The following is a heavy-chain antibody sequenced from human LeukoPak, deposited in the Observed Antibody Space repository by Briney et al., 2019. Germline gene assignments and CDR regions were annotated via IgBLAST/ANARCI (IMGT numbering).Heavy chain of an antibody. J-gene: IGHJ4*02. CDR1: GFTLSSYE. V-gene: IGHV3-48*03. Sequence: PGGSLRLSCAASGFTLSSYEMNWVRQAPGKGLEWVSYISGSGNTIYYTDSVKGRFTISRDNAKNTLYLQMNSLTVEDTAVYFCARSLVVGGTRPNDYWGQGTLVTVSS. D-gene: IGHD2-15*01. CDR3: ARSLVVGGTRPNDY. CDR2: ISGSGNTI.